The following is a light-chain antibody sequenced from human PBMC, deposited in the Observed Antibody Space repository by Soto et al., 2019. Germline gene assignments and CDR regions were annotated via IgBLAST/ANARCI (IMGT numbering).Light chain of an antibody. CDR3: QQYNDYIT. J-gene: IGKJ5*01. CDR2: AAS. V-gene: IGKV1-5*01. Sequence: GDRFTITCRASQSISTWLAWYQQKPGKAPKLLIYAASTLENGVPTRFSGTGSETEFTLTVSSLQPDDSATYYCQQYNDYITFGQGTRLEIK. CDR1: QSISTW.